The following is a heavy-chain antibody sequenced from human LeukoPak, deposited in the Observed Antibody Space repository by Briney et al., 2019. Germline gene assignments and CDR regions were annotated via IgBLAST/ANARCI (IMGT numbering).Heavy chain of an antibody. CDR2: IYYSGST. Sequence: TSETLSLTCTVSGGSISSGGYYWSWIRQHPGKGLEWIGYIYYSGSTYYNPSLKSRVTISVDTSKNQFSLKLSSVTAADTAVYYCARACYYGSGSYYFDYWGQGTLVTVSS. V-gene: IGHV4-31*03. CDR1: GGSISSGGYY. CDR3: ARACYYGSGSYYFDY. J-gene: IGHJ4*02. D-gene: IGHD3-10*01.